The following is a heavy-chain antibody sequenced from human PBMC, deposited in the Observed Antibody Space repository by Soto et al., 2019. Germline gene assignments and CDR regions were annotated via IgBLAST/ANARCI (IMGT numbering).Heavy chain of an antibody. CDR1: GFTFISYG. Sequence: PGGSLRLACAASGFTFISYGMHWVRQAPGKGLQWVAFISYDGSDRYYEDSVKGRFTISRGNSKNTLYLQINSLKTEDTAVYYCARATNYYYAMDVWGQRTTVTVSS. CDR3: ARATNYYYAMDV. V-gene: IGHV3-33*05. J-gene: IGHJ6*02. CDR2: ISYDGSDR.